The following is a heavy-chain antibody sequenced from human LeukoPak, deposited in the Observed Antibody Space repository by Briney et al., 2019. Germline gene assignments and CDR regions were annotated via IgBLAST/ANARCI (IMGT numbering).Heavy chain of an antibody. J-gene: IGHJ5*02. CDR2: IYHSGST. D-gene: IGHD6-13*01. V-gene: IGHV4-4*02. Sequence: PSGTLSLTCAVSGGSISSSNWWSWVRQPPGKGLEWIGEIYHSGSTNYNPSLKSRVTMSVDESKNQFSLDLSSVTAADSAVYYCARQPSSSAWYGWFDPWGQGTLVTVSS. CDR3: ARQPSSSAWYGWFDP. CDR1: GGSISSSNW.